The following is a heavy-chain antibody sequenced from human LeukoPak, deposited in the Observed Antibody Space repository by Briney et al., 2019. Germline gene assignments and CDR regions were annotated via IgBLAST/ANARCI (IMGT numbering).Heavy chain of an antibody. CDR3: ARRAYSAAYWKHFDY. V-gene: IGHV4-38-2*02. Sequence: SETLSLTCTVSGYSISSDYYWGWIRQPPGKGLEWIGSFYHSKSTYYNPSLKSRVTISVDTSKNQFSLKLNSVTAADTAVYFCARRAYSAAYWKHFDYWGQGTLVTVSS. D-gene: IGHD1-1*01. CDR1: GYSISSDYY. CDR2: FYHSKST. J-gene: IGHJ4*02.